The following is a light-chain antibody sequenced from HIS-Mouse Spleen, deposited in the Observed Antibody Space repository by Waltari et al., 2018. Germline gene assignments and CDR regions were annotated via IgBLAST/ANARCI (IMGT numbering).Light chain of an antibody. CDR1: QSLLHSNGYNY. V-gene: IGKV2-28*01. J-gene: IGKJ1*01. CDR2: LGS. Sequence: DICRTQSLLSMPGTQGAEASVSCRSSQSLLHSNGYNYLDWYLQMPGQSPQLLIYLGSNRASGVPDRFSGSGSGTDFTLKISRVEAEDVGVYYCMQALQTPWTFGQGTKVEIK. CDR3: MQALQTPWT.